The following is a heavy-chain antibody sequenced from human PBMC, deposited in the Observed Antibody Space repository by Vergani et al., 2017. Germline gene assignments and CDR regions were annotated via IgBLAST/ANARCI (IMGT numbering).Heavy chain of an antibody. CDR2: ISYDGDRR. D-gene: IGHD4-11*01. Sequence: QVHLVESGGGVVQPGRSLTLSCVASGFSFRGHSMHWVRQAPGKGLEWVAMISYDGDRRDYGDFAKGRFTISRDSSKTVYLQMNSLRVEDTAMYFCAKDLSYSTAGPHFDSRGQGTLVTVSS. CDR3: AKDLSYSTAGPHFDS. CDR1: GFSFRGHS. J-gene: IGHJ4*02. V-gene: IGHV3-30*18.